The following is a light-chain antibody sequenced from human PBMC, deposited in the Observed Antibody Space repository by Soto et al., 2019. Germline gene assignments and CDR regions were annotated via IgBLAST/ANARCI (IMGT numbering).Light chain of an antibody. CDR2: EVS. V-gene: IGLV2-8*01. CDR3: SSYAGSNNFGV. Sequence: QSALTQPPSASGSPGQSVTLSCTGTSSDVGGYNYVSWYQQHPGKAPQLMIYEVSKRPSGVPDRSSGSKSGNTASLTVSGLQAEDEADYYCSSYAGSNNFGVFGPGTKLTVL. J-gene: IGLJ1*01. CDR1: SSDVGGYNY.